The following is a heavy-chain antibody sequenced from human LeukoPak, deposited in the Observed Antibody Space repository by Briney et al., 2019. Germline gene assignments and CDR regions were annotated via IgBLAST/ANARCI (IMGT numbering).Heavy chain of an antibody. D-gene: IGHD2-8*02. V-gene: IGHV3-21*01. CDR2: ISSTSAYI. J-gene: IGHJ5*01. CDR3: ARVAVSGPTGWFDS. CDR1: GFALKSYS. Sequence: GGSLRLSCAGSGFALKSYSLSWVRQAPGKGLEWVSSISSTSAYIYYADSVKGRFTISRDNVDNVVYLQMNSLGAEDTAVYYCARVAVSGPTGWFDSWGQGTLVTVSS.